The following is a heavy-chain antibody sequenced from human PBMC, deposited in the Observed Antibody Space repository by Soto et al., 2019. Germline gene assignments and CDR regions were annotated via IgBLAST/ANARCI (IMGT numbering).Heavy chain of an antibody. CDR2: IKQDGSER. V-gene: IGHV3-7*03. Sequence: GGSLRLSCAASGFTFSSYWMSWVRQAPGKGLEWVANIKQDGSERYYVDSVKGRFTISRDNARNSLYLQMNSLRAEDTAVYYCAREEYCSSTSCYKGERVYYGMDVWGQGTTVTVSS. CDR3: AREEYCSSTSCYKGERVYYGMDV. D-gene: IGHD2-2*02. J-gene: IGHJ6*02. CDR1: GFTFSSYW.